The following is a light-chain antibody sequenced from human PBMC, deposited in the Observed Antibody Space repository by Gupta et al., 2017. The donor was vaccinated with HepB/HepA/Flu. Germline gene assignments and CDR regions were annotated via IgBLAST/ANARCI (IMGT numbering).Light chain of an antibody. CDR2: GAS. V-gene: IGKV3-20*01. J-gene: IGKJ1*01. CDR1: QSVSSSY. CDR3: QHYGSSPQT. Sequence: EIVLTQSPGTLSLSPGDRATLSRRASQSVSSSYLGWYQQKPGQAPRHLILGASSRATGIPDRFSGSGSGTDFTLTISGMEPEDFAVYYCQHYGSSPQTFGQGTTVEIK.